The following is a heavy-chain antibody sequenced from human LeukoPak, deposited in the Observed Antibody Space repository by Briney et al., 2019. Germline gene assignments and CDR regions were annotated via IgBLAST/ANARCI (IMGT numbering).Heavy chain of an antibody. V-gene: IGHV1-18*01. D-gene: IGHD3-9*01. J-gene: IGHJ5*02. CDR2: IITYNGNT. CDR3: ARDTIRSRARWENLGIDP. CDR1: GYTFTTYG. Sequence: ASVKVSCKASGYTFTTYGISWVRQAPGQGLEWMGYIITYNGNTNYAQKLQGRVTMTTDTSTSTAYMELRSLRSDDTAVYYCARDTIRSRARWENLGIDPWGQGTLITVSS.